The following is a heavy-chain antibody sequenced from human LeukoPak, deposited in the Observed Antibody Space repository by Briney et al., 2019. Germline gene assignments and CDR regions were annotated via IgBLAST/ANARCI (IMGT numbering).Heavy chain of an antibody. D-gene: IGHD6-13*01. V-gene: IGHV1-8*01. CDR3: ARTPSSWYGQEYFQH. Sequence: GASVKVSCKASGYTFTSYDINWVRQATGQGLEWMGWMNPNSGNTGYAQKSLGRVTMTRNTSISTAYMELSSLRSEDTAVYYCARTPSSWYGQEYFQHWGQGTLVTVSS. J-gene: IGHJ1*01. CDR2: MNPNSGNT. CDR1: GYTFTSYD.